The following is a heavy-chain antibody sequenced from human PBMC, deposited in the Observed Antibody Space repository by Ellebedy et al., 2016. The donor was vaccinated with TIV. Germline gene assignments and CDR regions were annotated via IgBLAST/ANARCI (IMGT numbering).Heavy chain of an antibody. D-gene: IGHD5-24*01. V-gene: IGHV1-18*01. J-gene: IGHJ4*02. CDR2: ISAYNGNT. CDR3: AIGHGRTYNHWYY. CDR1: GYTFTSYG. Sequence: ASVKVSCXASGYTFTSYGISWVRQAPGQGLEWMGWISAYNGNTNYAQKFQGRVTMTEDTSTDTAYMELSSLRSEDTAVYYCAIGHGRTYNHWYYWGQGTLVTVSS.